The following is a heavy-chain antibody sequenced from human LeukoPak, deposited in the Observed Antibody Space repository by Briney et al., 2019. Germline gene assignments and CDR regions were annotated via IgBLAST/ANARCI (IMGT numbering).Heavy chain of an antibody. V-gene: IGHV3-23*01. D-gene: IGHD5-18*01. CDR1: GFTFSSYA. CDR3: AKETKKGKTWIQLWTYFDY. CDR2: ISGSGGST. J-gene: IGHJ4*02. Sequence: PGGSLRLSCAASGFTFSSYAMSWVRQAPGKGLEWFSAISGSGGSTYYADSVKGRFTISRDNSKNTLYLQMNSLRAEDTAVYYCAKETKKGKTWIQLWTYFDYWGQGTLVTVSS.